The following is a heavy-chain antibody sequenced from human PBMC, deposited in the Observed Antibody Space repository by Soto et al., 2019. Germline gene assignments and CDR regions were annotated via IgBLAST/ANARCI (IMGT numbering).Heavy chain of an antibody. V-gene: IGHV4-59*01. D-gene: IGHD3-10*01. Sequence: QVQLQESGPGLVKHSETLSLTCTVSGGSISSYYWSWIRQPPGKGLEWIGYIYYSGSTNYNPSLKSRVAISVDTSKNQFSLKLSSVTAAYTAVYYCARVWGGAFDIWGQGTMVTVSS. CDR2: IYYSGST. CDR1: GGSISSYY. CDR3: ARVWGGAFDI. J-gene: IGHJ3*02.